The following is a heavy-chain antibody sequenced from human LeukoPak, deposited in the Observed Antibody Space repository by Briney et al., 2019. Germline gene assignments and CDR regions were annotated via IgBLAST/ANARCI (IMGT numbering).Heavy chain of an antibody. D-gene: IGHD3-10*01. CDR1: GYTFTGYF. CDR2: INPYSGGT. V-gene: IGHV1-2*02. CDR3: ATDLAMVRGVIGGDY. Sequence: ASVKVSCKASGYTFTGYFMHWVRQAPGQGLEWMGWINPYSGGTNYAQKLQGRVTMTTDTSTSTAYMELRSLRSDDTAVYYCATDLAMVRGVIGGDYWGQGTLVTVSS. J-gene: IGHJ4*02.